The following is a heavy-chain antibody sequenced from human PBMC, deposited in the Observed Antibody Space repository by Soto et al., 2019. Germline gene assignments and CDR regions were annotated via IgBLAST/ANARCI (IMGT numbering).Heavy chain of an antibody. CDR2: IYYSGRT. D-gene: IGHD3-3*01. CDR3: ARGVTIFGVVASHRGWFDX. CDR1: GGSISSYY. J-gene: IGHJ5*02. Sequence: ASETLSLTCTVSGGSISSYYWSWIRQPPGKWLEWIGYIYYSGRTNYNPSLKSRVTISVDTSKNQFSLKLSSVTAADTAVYYCARGVTIFGVVASHRGWFDXWGQGPLVTVSX. V-gene: IGHV4-59*01.